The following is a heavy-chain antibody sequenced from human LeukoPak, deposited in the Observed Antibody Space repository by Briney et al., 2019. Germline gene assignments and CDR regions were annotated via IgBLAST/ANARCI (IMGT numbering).Heavy chain of an antibody. D-gene: IGHD2-2*01. V-gene: IGHV4-4*07. J-gene: IGHJ4*02. CDR1: GGSISSYY. Sequence: SETLSLTCTVSGGSISSYYWSWIRQPAGKGLEWIGRIYTSGSTNYNPSLKSRVTMSVDTSKNQFSLKLSSVTAADTAVYYCAREDGYCSSTSCQSFGYWGQGTLVTVSS. CDR2: IYTSGST. CDR3: AREDGYCSSTSCQSFGY.